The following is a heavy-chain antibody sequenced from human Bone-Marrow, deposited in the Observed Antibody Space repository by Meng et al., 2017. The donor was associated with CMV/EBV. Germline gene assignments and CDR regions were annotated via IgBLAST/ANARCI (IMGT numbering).Heavy chain of an antibody. J-gene: IGHJ4*02. CDR1: GYSTSSDYY. CDR2: MYHTGNT. Sequence: SETLSLTCTVSGYSTSSDYYWGWIRQPPGKGLEWITSMYHTGNTYYNPSLRSRVSISVDTSKNQFSLRLSSVTAADTAVYYCARESVGVPAAYDYWGRGTRVTVSS. D-gene: IGHD2-2*01. V-gene: IGHV4-38-2*02. CDR3: ARESVGVPAAYDY.